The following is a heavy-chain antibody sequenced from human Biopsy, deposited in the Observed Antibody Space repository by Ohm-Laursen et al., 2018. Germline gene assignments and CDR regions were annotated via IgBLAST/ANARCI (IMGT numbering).Heavy chain of an antibody. CDR3: ARNTGWYGDLYYFDY. J-gene: IGHJ4*02. CDR2: INPSGSTT. Sequence: SSVKVSCKASGFSFTGYYMHWVRQAPGQGLEWMGMINPSGSTTSYPQIFQGRVTMTRDTSKSTVYMELSSLRSADTAAYFCARNTGWYGDLYYFDYWGQGTLVTVSS. D-gene: IGHD6-19*01. CDR1: GFSFTGYY. V-gene: IGHV1-46*01.